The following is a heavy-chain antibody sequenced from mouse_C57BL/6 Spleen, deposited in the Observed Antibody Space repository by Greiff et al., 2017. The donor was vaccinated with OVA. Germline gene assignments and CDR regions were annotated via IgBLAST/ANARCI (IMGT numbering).Heavy chain of an antibody. CDR2: IDPETGGT. CDR3: TKKKLNYARGNYYAMDY. J-gene: IGHJ4*01. Sequence: QVQLQQSGAELVRPGASVTLSCKASGYTFTDYEMHWVKQTPVHGLEWIGAIDPETGGTAYNQKFKGKAILTADKSSSTAYMELRSLTSEDSAVYYCTKKKLNYARGNYYAMDYWGQGTSVTVSS. D-gene: IGHD1-1*02. V-gene: IGHV1-15*01. CDR1: GYTFTDYE.